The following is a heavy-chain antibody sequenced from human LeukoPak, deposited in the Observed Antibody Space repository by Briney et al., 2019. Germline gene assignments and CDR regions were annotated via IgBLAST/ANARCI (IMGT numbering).Heavy chain of an antibody. D-gene: IGHD4-23*01. CDR3: ARGWLAETTVVTPYNY. CDR2: IIPIFGTA. CDR1: GGSFSSHA. V-gene: IGHV1-69*13. J-gene: IGHJ4*02. Sequence: SVKVSCEASGGSFSSHAINWVRQAPGQGLEWMGGIIPIFGTANYAQKFQDRVTITAVESMSTVYMELSSLRSEDTAVYYCARGWLAETTVVTPYNYWGQGSLVTVSS.